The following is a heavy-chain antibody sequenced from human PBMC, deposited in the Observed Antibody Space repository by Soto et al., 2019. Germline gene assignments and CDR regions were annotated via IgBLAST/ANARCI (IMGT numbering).Heavy chain of an antibody. V-gene: IGHV1-69*02. Sequence: QVQLVQSGAEVKKPGSSVKVSCKASGGTFSSYTISWVRQAPGQGLEWMGRIIPILGIANYAQKFQGRVTITADKXXNXAXXGRSSLRSEDTAVYYCARAPTPVTVIVVSGGWFDPSGQGSLVTVSS. CDR2: IIPILGIA. CDR3: ARAPTPVTVIVVSGGWFDP. D-gene: IGHD3-22*01. CDR1: GGTFSSYT. J-gene: IGHJ5*02.